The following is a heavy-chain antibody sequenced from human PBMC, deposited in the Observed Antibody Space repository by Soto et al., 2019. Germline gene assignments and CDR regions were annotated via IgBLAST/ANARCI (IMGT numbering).Heavy chain of an antibody. CDR1: GGAINGDY. Sequence: SETLSLTCSLSGGAINGDYWSWIRQPPGKGLEWIGFVSYSGSTDYHPSLKSRVTISTDTSKNQFSLKMISVTAADTAVYYCARHGSDSGWFFFDPWGHGALATVSS. D-gene: IGHD6-19*01. V-gene: IGHV4-59*08. J-gene: IGHJ5*02. CDR2: VSYSGST. CDR3: ARHGSDSGWFFFDP.